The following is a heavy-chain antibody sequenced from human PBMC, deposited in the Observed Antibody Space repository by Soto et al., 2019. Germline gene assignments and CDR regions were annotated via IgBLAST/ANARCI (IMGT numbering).Heavy chain of an antibody. Sequence: GGSLRLSCAASGFIVSSHYMTWVRQSPGKVLEWVAVLYSSGLTYYADSVKGRSRISRVNSNNTLFLQLDGVRADDTAVYSCARVVRDSWAARGYGLDVWGEGTMVTV. J-gene: IGHJ6*01. D-gene: IGHD2-15*01. CDR2: LYSSGLT. CDR3: ARVVRDSWAARGYGLDV. V-gene: IGHV3-53*01. CDR1: GFIVSSHY.